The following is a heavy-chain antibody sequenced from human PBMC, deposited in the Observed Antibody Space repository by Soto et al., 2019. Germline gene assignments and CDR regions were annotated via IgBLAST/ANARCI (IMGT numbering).Heavy chain of an antibody. J-gene: IGHJ6*03. V-gene: IGHV3-23*01. Sequence: SGGSLRLSCAASGFIFPSYGMTWVRQAPGGGLEWVSNIRGSGDNANYADSVKGRFTIPRDNSKNMLFLEMNSLRAEDTATYYCAKGLHPSAYCYMDVWGKGTTVTVSS. D-gene: IGHD4-4*01. CDR3: AKGLHPSAYCYMDV. CDR2: IRGSGDNA. CDR1: GFIFPSYG.